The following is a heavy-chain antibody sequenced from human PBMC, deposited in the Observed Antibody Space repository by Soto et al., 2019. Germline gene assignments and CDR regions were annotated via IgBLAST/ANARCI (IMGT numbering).Heavy chain of an antibody. V-gene: IGHV3-33*01. CDR1: GFTFSSYG. J-gene: IGHJ6*02. CDR3: ARDRNIVVVPAARFNVDGMDV. Sequence: GGSLRLSCAASGFTFSSYGMHWVRQAPGKGLEWVAVIWYDGSNKYYADSVKGRFTISRDNSKNTLYLQMNSLRAEDTAVYYCARDRNIVVVPAARFNVDGMDVWGQGTTVTVSS. CDR2: IWYDGSNK. D-gene: IGHD2-2*01.